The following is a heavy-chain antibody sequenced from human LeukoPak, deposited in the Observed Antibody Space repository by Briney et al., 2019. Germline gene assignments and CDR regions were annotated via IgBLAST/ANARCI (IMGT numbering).Heavy chain of an antibody. D-gene: IGHD3-9*01. V-gene: IGHV4-31*03. CDR3: AREYYDILTGYFPDAFDI. J-gene: IGHJ3*02. CDR2: IYYSGST. Sequence: PSQTLSLTCTVSGGSISSGGYYWSWIRQHPGKGLEWIGYIYYSGSTYYNPSLKSRVTISVDTSKNQFSLKLSSVTAADTAVYYCAREYYDILTGYFPDAFDIWGQGTMVTVSS. CDR1: GGSISSGGYY.